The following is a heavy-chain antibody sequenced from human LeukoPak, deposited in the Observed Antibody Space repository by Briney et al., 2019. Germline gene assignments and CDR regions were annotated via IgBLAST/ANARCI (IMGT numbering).Heavy chain of an antibody. D-gene: IGHD3-16*01. CDR2: ISSSSSYI. J-gene: IGHJ4*02. CDR3: ARTALGGDVDY. CDR1: GFTFSSYS. V-gene: IGHV3-21*01. Sequence: GGSLRLSCAASGFTFSSYSMNWVRQAPGKGLEWVSSISSSSSYIYYADSVKGRFTISRDNAKISLYLQMNSLRAEDTAVYYCARTALGGDVDYWGQGTLVTVSS.